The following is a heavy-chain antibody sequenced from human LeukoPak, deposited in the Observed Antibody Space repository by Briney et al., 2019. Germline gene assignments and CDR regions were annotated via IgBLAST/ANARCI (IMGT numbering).Heavy chain of an antibody. Sequence: GGSLRLSCAASGFTFSSYSMSWVRQAPGKGLEWVSSISSSSSYIYYADSVKGRFTTSRDNAKNSRYLQMNSLRAEDTAVYYCARGTYYDFWSGPFYYYGMDVWGQGTTVTVSS. CDR2: ISSSSSYI. J-gene: IGHJ6*02. V-gene: IGHV3-21*01. D-gene: IGHD3-3*01. CDR3: ARGTYYDFWSGPFYYYGMDV. CDR1: GFTFSSYS.